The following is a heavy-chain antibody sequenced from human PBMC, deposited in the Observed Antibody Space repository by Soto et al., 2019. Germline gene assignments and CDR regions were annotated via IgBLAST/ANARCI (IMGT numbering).Heavy chain of an antibody. CDR2: ISYDGSNK. CDR1: GFTFSSYA. CDR3: ARLWDSKDADYYAVMAG. Sequence: SLRLSCAASGFTFSSYAMHWVRQAPGKGLEWVAVISYDGSNKYYADSVKGRFTISRDNSKNTLYLQMNSLRAEDTAVYYCARLWDSKDADYYAVMAGWGKGTQVTVSS. V-gene: IGHV3-30-3*01. J-gene: IGHJ6*04. D-gene: IGHD4-4*01.